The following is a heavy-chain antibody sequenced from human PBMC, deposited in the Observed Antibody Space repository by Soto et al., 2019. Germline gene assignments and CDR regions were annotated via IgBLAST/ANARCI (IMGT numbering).Heavy chain of an antibody. J-gene: IGHJ6*02. CDR1: GGSITTGGYY. V-gene: IGHV4-31*03. CDR2: IYYSGNT. D-gene: IGHD2-15*01. Sequence: SETLSLTCSVSGGSITTGGYYWSWIRQHPGKGLEWIGYIYYSGNTYYNPSLKSRVTISLDTSKNQFSLKLSSVTAADTAVYYCARRRGYCSGGSCFLEDYYYYGMDVWGQGTTVTVSS. CDR3: ARRRGYCSGGSCFLEDYYYYGMDV.